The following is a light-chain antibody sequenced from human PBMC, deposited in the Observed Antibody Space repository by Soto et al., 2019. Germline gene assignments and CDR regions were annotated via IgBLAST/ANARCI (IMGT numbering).Light chain of an antibody. CDR3: QQYNNWPPSIT. Sequence: IVLSQSPATLSLSPGERATLSCRASQSVSSNLAWYQQKPGQAPRLLIFGASTRATGIPARFSGSGSGTEFTLTISSLQSEDFAVYYCQQYNNWPPSITFGQGTRLEIK. CDR2: GAS. V-gene: IGKV3-15*01. J-gene: IGKJ5*01. CDR1: QSVSSN.